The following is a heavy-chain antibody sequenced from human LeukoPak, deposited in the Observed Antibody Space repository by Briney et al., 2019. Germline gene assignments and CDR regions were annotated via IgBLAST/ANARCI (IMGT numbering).Heavy chain of an antibody. D-gene: IGHD5-12*01. CDR3: AKDVSGYDRGGFDY. J-gene: IGHJ4*02. V-gene: IGHV3-9*01. Sequence: GGSLRLSCAASGFTFDDYAMHWVRQAPGKGLEWVSGISWNSGRRGYADSVKGRFTISRDNAKNSLYLQMNSLRAEDTALYYCAKDVSGYDRGGFDYWGQGTLVTVSS. CDR1: GFTFDDYA. CDR2: ISWNSGRR.